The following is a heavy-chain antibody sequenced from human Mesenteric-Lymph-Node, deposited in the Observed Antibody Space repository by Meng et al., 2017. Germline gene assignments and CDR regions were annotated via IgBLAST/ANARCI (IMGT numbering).Heavy chain of an antibody. CDR2: ILDRDGKT. CDR3: VNRAWLES. CDR1: GFTFSSYA. J-gene: IGHJ5*01. Sequence: GESLKISCAASGFTFSSYAMSWVRQAPGKGLEWVSVILDRDGKTYYADSVKGRFTISRDNSKNTLYLQMTSLRVDDTAVYHCVNRAWLESWGQGTLVTVSS. V-gene: IGHV3-23*01. D-gene: IGHD3-10*01.